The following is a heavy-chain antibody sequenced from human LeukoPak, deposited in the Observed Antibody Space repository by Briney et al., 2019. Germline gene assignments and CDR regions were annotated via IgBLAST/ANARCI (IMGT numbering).Heavy chain of an antibody. D-gene: IGHD3-22*01. Sequence: ASVKVSFKASGYTFTSYGISWVRQAPGQALEWMGWISAYNGNTNYAQKLQGRVTMTTDTSTSTAYMELRSLRSDDTAVYYCARGIGDSDYYYYMDVWGKGTTVTVSS. J-gene: IGHJ6*03. CDR2: ISAYNGNT. CDR3: ARGIGDSDYYYYMDV. CDR1: GYTFTSYG. V-gene: IGHV1-18*01.